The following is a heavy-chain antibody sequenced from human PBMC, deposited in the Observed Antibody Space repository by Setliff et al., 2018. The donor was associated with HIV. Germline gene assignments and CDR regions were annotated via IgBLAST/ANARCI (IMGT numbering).Heavy chain of an antibody. V-gene: IGHV1-69*06. Sequence: SVKVSCKTSRGTFNSYIVTWVRQAPGQGLEWMGGINPISGATNYAQFFRGRVTMTADKLTNSIYMEMSSLTSEDTALHYCAQASGYRAYDNDPGFEYWGQGAQVTVSS. CDR3: AQASGYRAYDNDPGFEY. CDR2: INPISGAT. CDR1: RGTFNSYI. D-gene: IGHD5-12*01. J-gene: IGHJ4*02.